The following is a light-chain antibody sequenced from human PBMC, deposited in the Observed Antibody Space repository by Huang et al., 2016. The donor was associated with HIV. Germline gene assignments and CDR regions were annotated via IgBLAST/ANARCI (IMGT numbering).Light chain of an antibody. J-gene: IGKJ4*01. V-gene: IGKV1-16*02. CDR1: QDIQRN. CDR2: DAS. Sequence: DIQMTQSPSSLSASVGDRVTITCRASQDIQRNLAGFQQKPGKAPKSLIYDASNLQSGVPSKFSGNGYGTDFTLTISSLQPEDIATYYCQQSNTFPLTFGGGTKVQIK. CDR3: QQSNTFPLT.